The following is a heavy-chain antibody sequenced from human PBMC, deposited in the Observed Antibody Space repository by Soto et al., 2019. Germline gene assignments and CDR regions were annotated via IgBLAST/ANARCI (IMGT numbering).Heavy chain of an antibody. CDR1: GGSISSYY. CDR2: IYYSGST. J-gene: IGHJ6*02. V-gene: IGHV4-59*08. CDR3: ARHRSSEYSSGWYSAYGMDV. D-gene: IGHD6-19*01. Sequence: SETLSLTCTVSGGSISSYYWSWIRQPPGKGLEWIGYIYYSGSTNYNPSLKSRVTLSVDTSKYQFSLKLSFVTAADTAVYYCARHRSSEYSSGWYSAYGMDVWGQGTTVT.